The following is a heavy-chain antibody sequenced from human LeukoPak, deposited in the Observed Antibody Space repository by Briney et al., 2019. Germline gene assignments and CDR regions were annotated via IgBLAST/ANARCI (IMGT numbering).Heavy chain of an antibody. CDR2: IYPADSDT. CDR1: GYSFTTYW. J-gene: IGHJ2*01. D-gene: IGHD4-17*01. Sequence: GESLKISCKGFGYSFTTYWIAWVRQVPGKGLEWMGTIYPADSDTRYNPSFEGQVTISVDKTVSTAYLHWSSLKASDTAMYYCAKVRDSSDFLYYWYFDLWGRGSLVTVSS. V-gene: IGHV5-51*03. CDR3: AKVRDSSDFLYYWYFDL.